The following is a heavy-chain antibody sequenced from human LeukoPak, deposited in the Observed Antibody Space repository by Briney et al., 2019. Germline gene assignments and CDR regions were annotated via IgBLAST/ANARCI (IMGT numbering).Heavy chain of an antibody. D-gene: IGHD6-13*01. V-gene: IGHV3-33*08. Sequence: PGGSLRLSCAASGFTFSSYWMSWVRQAPGKGLEWVAVIWYDGSNKYYADSVKGRFTISRDNSKNTLYLQMNSLRAEDTAVYYCARPLNSSSWYLPYYYYYYGMDVWGQGTTVTVSS. CDR2: IWYDGSNK. CDR3: ARPLNSSSWYLPYYYYYYGMDV. J-gene: IGHJ6*02. CDR1: GFTFSSYW.